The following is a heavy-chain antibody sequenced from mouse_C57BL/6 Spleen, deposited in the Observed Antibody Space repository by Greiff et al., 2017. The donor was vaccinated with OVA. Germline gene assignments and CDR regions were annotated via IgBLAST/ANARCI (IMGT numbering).Heavy chain of an antibody. CDR3: ARDGSSPDYYAMDY. D-gene: IGHD1-1*01. CDR2: IYPGDGDT. J-gene: IGHJ4*01. V-gene: IGHV1-82*01. Sequence: QVQLQQSGPELVKPGASVKISCKASGYAFSSSWMHWVKQRPGKGLEWIGRIYPGDGDTNYNGKFKGKATLTADKSSSTAYMQLSSLTAEDAAVYFCARDGSSPDYYAMDYWGQGTSVTVSS. CDR1: GYAFSSSW.